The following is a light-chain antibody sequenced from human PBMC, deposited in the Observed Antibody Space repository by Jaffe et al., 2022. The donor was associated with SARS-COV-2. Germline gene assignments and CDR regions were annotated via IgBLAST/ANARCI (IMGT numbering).Light chain of an antibody. CDR2: DVN. V-gene: IGLV2-11*01. CDR3: CSYAGSPSVL. J-gene: IGLJ3*02. Sequence: QSALTQPRSVSGSPRQSVAISCTATSSDVADYKYVSWYQHRPGKAPKLMIYDVNKRPSGVPDRFSGSKSGNTASLTISGLQAEDEADYYCCSYAGSPSVLFGEGTKLTVL. CDR1: SSDVADYKY.